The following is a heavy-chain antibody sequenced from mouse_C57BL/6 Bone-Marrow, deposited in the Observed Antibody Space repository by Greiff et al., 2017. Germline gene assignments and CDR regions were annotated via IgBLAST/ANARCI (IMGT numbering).Heavy chain of an antibody. CDR2: IYPGDGDT. CDR1: GYAFSSYW. V-gene: IGHV1-80*01. Sequence: QVQLQQSGAELVKPGASVKISCKASGYAFSSYWMNWVKQRPGKGLEWIGQIYPGDGDTNYNGKFKSKATLTADKSSSTAYMQLSSLTSEDSAVYFCARGGYGSILYYYAMDYWGQGTSVTVSS. D-gene: IGHD1-1*01. CDR3: ARGGYGSILYYYAMDY. J-gene: IGHJ4*01.